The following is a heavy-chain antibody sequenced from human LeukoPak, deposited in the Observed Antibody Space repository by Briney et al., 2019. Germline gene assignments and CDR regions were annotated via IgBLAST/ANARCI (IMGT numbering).Heavy chain of an antibody. J-gene: IGHJ4*02. CDR2: IGTAGDT. CDR1: GFTFSSYD. D-gene: IGHD3-16*02. V-gene: IGHV3-13*04. CDR3: ARGPDAGGYPDY. Sequence: QLGGSLRLSCAASGFTFSSYDMHWVRQATGKGLEWVSAIGTAGDTYYPGSVKGRFTISRENAKNSLYLQMNSLRAGDTAVYYCARGPDAGGYPDYWGQGTLVTVSS.